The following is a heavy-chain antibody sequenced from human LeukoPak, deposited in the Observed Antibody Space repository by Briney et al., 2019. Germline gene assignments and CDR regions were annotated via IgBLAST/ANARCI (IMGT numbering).Heavy chain of an antibody. V-gene: IGHV1-2*02. J-gene: IGHJ6*03. D-gene: IGHD3-16*02. Sequence: GASVKVSCKASGYTFTGYYMHWVRQAPGQRLEWMGWINPNSGGTNYAQKFQGRVTMTRDTSISTAYMELSRLRSDDTAVYYCARVRGDYVWGSYRRDKDYYYYYYMDVWGKGTTVTVSS. CDR2: INPNSGGT. CDR3: ARVRGDYVWGSYRRDKDYYYYYYMDV. CDR1: GYTFTGYY.